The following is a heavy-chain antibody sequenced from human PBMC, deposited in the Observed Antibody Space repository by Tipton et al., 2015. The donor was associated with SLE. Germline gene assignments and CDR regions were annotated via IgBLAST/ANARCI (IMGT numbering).Heavy chain of an antibody. V-gene: IGHV3-30-3*01. CDR3: ARGDYMDV. CDR1: GFTFSSYA. Sequence: SLRLSCAASGFTFSSYAMHWVRQAPGKGLEWVAVISYDGSNKYYADSVKGRFTISRDNSKNTLYLQMNSLRAEDTAVYYCARGDYMDVWGKGTMVTVSS. J-gene: IGHJ6*03. CDR2: ISYDGSNK.